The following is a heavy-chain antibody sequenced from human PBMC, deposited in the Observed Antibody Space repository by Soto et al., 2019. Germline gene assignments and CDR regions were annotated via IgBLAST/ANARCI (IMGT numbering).Heavy chain of an antibody. CDR1: GFKFSTYA. Sequence: GGSLRLSCAASGFKFSTYAMYWVRQAPGKGLEWVAVIWYDGSNKYYADSVKGRFTISRDNSKNTLYLQMNSLRAEDTAVYYCAKVKNYDFWSGSRYFDYWGQGTLVTVSS. CDR2: IWYDGSNK. CDR3: AKVKNYDFWSGSRYFDY. D-gene: IGHD3-3*01. J-gene: IGHJ4*02. V-gene: IGHV3-33*06.